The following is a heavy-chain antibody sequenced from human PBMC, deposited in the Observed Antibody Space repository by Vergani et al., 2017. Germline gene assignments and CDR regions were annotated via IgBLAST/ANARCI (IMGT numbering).Heavy chain of an antibody. CDR2: IHYSENT. CDR1: FDSIRNLY. V-gene: IGHV4-59*11. Sequence: QVQLQESGPGLVKSSETLSLTCSVSFDSIRNLYCNWIRQPPGKGLEWIGSIHYSENTNYNPALKTRVTISVDTSQNQFSLTLTSVTAADTAVYYCASGTHSGQRADRWGQGILVTVTS. D-gene: IGHD6-19*01. CDR3: ASGTHSGQRADR. J-gene: IGHJ5*02.